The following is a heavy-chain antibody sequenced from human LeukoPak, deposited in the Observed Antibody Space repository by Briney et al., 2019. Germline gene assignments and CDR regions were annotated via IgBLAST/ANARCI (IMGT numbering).Heavy chain of an antibody. CDR2: IYYSGST. CDR1: GGSISSSSYY. Sequence: SETLSLTCTVSGGSISSSSYYWGWIRQPPGKGLEWIGSIYYSGSTYYNPSLKSRVTISVDTSKNQFSLKLSSVTAADTAVYYCARDSGTTDVWGKGTTVTVSS. CDR3: ARDSGTTDV. V-gene: IGHV4-39*02. D-gene: IGHD1-14*01. J-gene: IGHJ6*04.